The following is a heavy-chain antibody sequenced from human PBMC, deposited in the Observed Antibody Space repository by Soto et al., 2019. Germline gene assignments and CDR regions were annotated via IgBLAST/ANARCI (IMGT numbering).Heavy chain of an antibody. CDR2: IVGSGVNT. V-gene: IGHV3-23*01. CDR3: AKELMAVAGSWLTTDQNYYGLDV. Sequence: EVQLLESGGGLVQPGGSLRLSCEASGFSFKTYAMTWVSQAPGKGLEWVSLIVGSGVNTYYAESGRGRFAISRDTSKNALYLPMNNLRAEDTAVYYCAKELMAVAGSWLTTDQNYYGLDVWGQGTTVTVSS. CDR1: GFSFKTYA. D-gene: IGHD6-19*01. J-gene: IGHJ6*02.